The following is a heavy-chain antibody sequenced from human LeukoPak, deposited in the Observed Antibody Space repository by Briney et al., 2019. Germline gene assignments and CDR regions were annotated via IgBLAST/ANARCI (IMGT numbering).Heavy chain of an antibody. Sequence: SGGSLRLSCAASGFTFSSYGMHWVRQAPGKGLEWVAVISYDGSNKYYADSVKGRFTISRDNSKNTLYLQMNSLRAEDTAVYYCAKSGIWSTPLYYYYYGMDVWGQGTTVTVSS. CDR3: AKSGIWSTPLYYYYYGMDV. J-gene: IGHJ6*02. D-gene: IGHD3-3*01. CDR2: ISYDGSNK. V-gene: IGHV3-30*18. CDR1: GFTFSSYG.